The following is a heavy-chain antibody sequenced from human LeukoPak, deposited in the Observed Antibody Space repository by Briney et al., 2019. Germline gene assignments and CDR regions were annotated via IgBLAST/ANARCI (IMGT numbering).Heavy chain of an antibody. J-gene: IGHJ6*03. CDR3: AREHSGYDFPGRDYYYMDV. CDR2: IKEDGSEK. Sequence: GGSLRLSCAASGFTFRSYWMSWVRQAPGKGLEWVANIKEDGSEKYFVDSVKGRFTISRDNAKNSLYLQMNSLRAEDTAVYYCAREHSGYDFPGRDYYYMDVWGKGTTVTVSS. CDR1: GFTFRSYW. D-gene: IGHD5-12*01. V-gene: IGHV3-7*01.